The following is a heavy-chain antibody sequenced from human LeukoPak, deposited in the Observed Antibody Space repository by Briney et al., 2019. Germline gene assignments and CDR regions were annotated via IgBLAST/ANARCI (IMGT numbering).Heavy chain of an antibody. CDR1: GGSISSSSYY. CDR3: ARGTLGFAPTYYYDSSGYYRPRIDY. V-gene: IGHV4-39*07. CDR2: IYYSGST. D-gene: IGHD3-22*01. J-gene: IGHJ4*02. Sequence: SETLSLTCTVSGGSISSSSYYWGWIRQPPGKGLEWIGSIYYSGSTYYNPSLKSRVTISVDTSKNQFSLKLSSVTAADTAVYYCARGTLGFAPTYYYDSSGYYRPRIDYWGQGTLVTVSS.